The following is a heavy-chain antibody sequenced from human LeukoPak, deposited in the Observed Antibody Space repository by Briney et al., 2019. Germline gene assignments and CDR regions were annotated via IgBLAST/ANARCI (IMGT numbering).Heavy chain of an antibody. J-gene: IGHJ4*02. CDR3: ARVHGQQLVFHYFDY. V-gene: IGHV3-20*04. D-gene: IGHD6-13*01. CDR1: GFTFDDYG. CDR2: INWNGGST. Sequence: GGSLRLSCAASGFTFDDYGMSWVRQAPGKGLEWVSGINWNGGSTGYADSVKGRLTISRDNAKNSLYLQMNSLRAEDTALYYCARVHGQQLVFHYFDYWGQGTLVTVSS.